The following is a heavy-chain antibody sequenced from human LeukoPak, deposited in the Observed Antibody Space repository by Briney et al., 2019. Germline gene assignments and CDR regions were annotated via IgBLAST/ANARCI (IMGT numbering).Heavy chain of an antibody. D-gene: IGHD2-21*02. V-gene: IGHV4-39*01. CDR3: AKQEAVTATYFYGMDV. Sequence: SETLSLTCTVSGGSISSSIYYWGWIRQPPGKGLEWIGSIYYTGSTYFNPSLKNRVTISVDTSKNHLSLELSSMTAADTAVYYCAKQEAVTATYFYGMDVWGQGTTVTVSS. CDR1: GGSISSSIYY. J-gene: IGHJ6*02. CDR2: IYYTGST.